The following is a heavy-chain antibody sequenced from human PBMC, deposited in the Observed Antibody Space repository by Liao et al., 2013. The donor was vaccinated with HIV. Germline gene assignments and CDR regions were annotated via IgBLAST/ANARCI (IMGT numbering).Heavy chain of an antibody. CDR1: GGSITSHY. V-gene: IGHV4-59*10. J-gene: IGHJ3*02. Sequence: QVQLQQWGAGLLKPSETLSLTCTVSGGSITSHYWNWIRQPAGKGLEWIGRVYSSGTTYYNPSLKSRIIFLPDTSKNQFSLRLSSVTAADTAIYFCARGRDVFDIWGQGTMVTVSS. CDR2: VYSSGTT. CDR3: ARGRDVFDI.